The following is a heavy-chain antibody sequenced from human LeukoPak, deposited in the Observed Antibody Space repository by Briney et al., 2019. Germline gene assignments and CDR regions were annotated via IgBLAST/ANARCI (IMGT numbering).Heavy chain of an antibody. J-gene: IGHJ6*03. V-gene: IGHV3-48*03. CDR1: GFTFSSYE. CDR2: ISSDGSTI. CDR3: ARQRWSGYFHMDV. D-gene: IGHD2-15*01. Sequence: GGSLRLSCTASGFTFSSYEMNWVRQAPGKGLEWVSYISSDGSTIFYADSVKGRFTISRANAKNSLYLQMDSLRAEATAVYYCARQRWSGYFHMDVWGKGTTVTISS.